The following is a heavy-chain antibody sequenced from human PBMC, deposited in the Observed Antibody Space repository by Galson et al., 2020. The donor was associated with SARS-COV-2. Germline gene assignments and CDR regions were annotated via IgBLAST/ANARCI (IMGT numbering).Heavy chain of an antibody. Sequence: SETLSLTCVVSGGSISSDNCWSWVRQPPGMGLEWIGEIYPSGSTDYNPSLKSRVTISVDKSRNQFSLKLTSVTAADTAVYYCARLAPLYDRSGYYSGFFDSWGQGTLVTVSP. CDR1: GGSISSDNC. J-gene: IGHJ4*02. V-gene: IGHV4-4*02. CDR2: IYPSGST. CDR3: ARLAPLYDRSGYYSGFFDS. D-gene: IGHD3-22*01.